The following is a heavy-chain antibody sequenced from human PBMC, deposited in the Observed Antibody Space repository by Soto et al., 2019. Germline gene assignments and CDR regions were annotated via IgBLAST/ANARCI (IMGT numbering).Heavy chain of an antibody. CDR1: GGSISSYY. CDR3: ASGDYRFYFDY. V-gene: IGHV4-59*01. D-gene: IGHD4-4*01. Sequence: PSETLSLTCTVSGGSISSYYWSWIRQPPGKGLEWIGYIYYSGSTNYNPSLKSRVTISVDTSKNQFSLKLSSVTAADTAVYYCASGDYRFYFDYWGQGTLVTVSS. J-gene: IGHJ4*02. CDR2: IYYSGST.